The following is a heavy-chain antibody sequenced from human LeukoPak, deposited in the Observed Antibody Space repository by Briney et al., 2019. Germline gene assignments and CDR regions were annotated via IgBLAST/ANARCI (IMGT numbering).Heavy chain of an antibody. CDR1: GGSFRGYY. Sequence: SETLSLTCAVYGGSFRGYYWSWIRQPPGKGLEWIGEINHSGSTNYNPSLKSRVTISVDTSKNQFSLKLSSVTAADTAVYYCARGVYYGSGSYYLNYWGQGTLVTVSS. D-gene: IGHD3-10*01. CDR2: INHSGST. J-gene: IGHJ4*02. V-gene: IGHV4-34*01. CDR3: ARGVYYGSGSYYLNY.